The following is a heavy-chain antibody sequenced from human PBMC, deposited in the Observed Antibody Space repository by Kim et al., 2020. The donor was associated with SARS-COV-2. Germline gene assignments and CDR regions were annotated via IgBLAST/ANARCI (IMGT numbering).Heavy chain of an antibody. CDR1: GFTFSNAW. J-gene: IGHJ4*01. CDR2: IKSKTDGGTT. Sequence: GGSLRLSCAASGFTFSNAWMSWVRQAPGKGLEWGGRIKSKTDGGTTDYAEPVKGRFTISRDDSKNTLYLQMNSLKTEDTAVYYCTAAPMLVVGAYFDYLG. CDR3: TAAPMLVVGAYFDY. D-gene: IGHD3-22*01. V-gene: IGHV3-15*01.